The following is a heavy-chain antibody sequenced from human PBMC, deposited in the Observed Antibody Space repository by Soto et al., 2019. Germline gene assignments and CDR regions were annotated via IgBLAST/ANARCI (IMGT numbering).Heavy chain of an antibody. CDR2: ISYDGSNK. Sequence: GSLRLSCAASGFTFSSYGMHWVRQAPGKGLEWVAVISYDGSNKYYADSVKGRFTISRDNSKNTLYLQMNSLRAEDTAVYYCAKERAIFGVVIISYYYYGMDVWGQGTTVTVSS. V-gene: IGHV3-30*18. CDR1: GFTFSSYG. CDR3: AKERAIFGVVIISYYYYGMDV. J-gene: IGHJ6*02. D-gene: IGHD3-3*01.